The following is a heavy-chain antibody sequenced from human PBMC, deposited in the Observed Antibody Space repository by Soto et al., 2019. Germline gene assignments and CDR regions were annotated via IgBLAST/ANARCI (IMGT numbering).Heavy chain of an antibody. CDR1: FTFSMYS. D-gene: IGHD1-26*01. V-gene: IGHV3-21*01. J-gene: IGHJ5*02. CDR2: ISSGGSYI. Sequence: EVQVVESGGGLVQPGGSLRLSCSFTFSMYSMNWVRQAPGKGLEWVASISSGGSYIKYADSVKGRFTISRDNAKNSVSLQMNSLRVDDTAMYFCTRDQGGNYDSWFDPWGQGTLVTVSS. CDR3: TRDQGGNYDSWFDP.